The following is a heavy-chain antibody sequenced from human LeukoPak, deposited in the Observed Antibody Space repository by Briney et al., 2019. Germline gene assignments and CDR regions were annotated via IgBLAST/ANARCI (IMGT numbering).Heavy chain of an antibody. CDR2: ICTSGST. Sequence: PSETLSLTCTVSGGSISSYYWSWIRQPAGKGLEWIGRICTSGSTNYNPSLKSRVTMSVDTSKNQFSLKLSSVTAADTAVYYCARSSITIFGVVNDAFDIWGQGTMVTVSS. CDR3: ARSSITIFGVVNDAFDI. CDR1: GGSISSYY. V-gene: IGHV4-4*07. J-gene: IGHJ3*02. D-gene: IGHD3-3*01.